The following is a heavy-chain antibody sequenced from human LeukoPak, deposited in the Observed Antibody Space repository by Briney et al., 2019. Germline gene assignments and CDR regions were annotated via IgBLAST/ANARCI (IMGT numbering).Heavy chain of an antibody. V-gene: IGHV3-7*01. CDR2: INKDGTAL. Sequence: PGGSLRLSCVVSGFTFSNYWMNWVRQAPGKGLEWVAIINKDGTALNYVDSVKGRFTISRDNAKSSLYLQMSSLRAEDTAVYYCARDLGYFALDFWGQGALVTVSS. D-gene: IGHD2-21*01. J-gene: IGHJ4*02. CDR1: GFTFSNYW. CDR3: ARDLGYFALDF.